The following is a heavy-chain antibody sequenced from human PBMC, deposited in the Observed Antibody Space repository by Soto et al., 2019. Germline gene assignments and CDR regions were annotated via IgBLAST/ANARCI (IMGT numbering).Heavy chain of an antibody. V-gene: IGHV1-18*01. Sequence: ASVKVSCKASGYTFTSYGISWVRQAPGQGLEWMGWISAYNGNTNYAQKLQGRVTMTTDTSTSTAYMGLRSLRSDDTAVYYCARTYTGYSSGWPYFQHWGQGTLVTVSS. J-gene: IGHJ1*01. CDR2: ISAYNGNT. D-gene: IGHD6-19*01. CDR3: ARTYTGYSSGWPYFQH. CDR1: GYTFTSYG.